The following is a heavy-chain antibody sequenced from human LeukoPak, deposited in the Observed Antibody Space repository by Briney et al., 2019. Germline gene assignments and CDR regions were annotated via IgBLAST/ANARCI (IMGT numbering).Heavy chain of an antibody. D-gene: IGHD3-3*01. CDR1: GYTFTSYY. J-gene: IGHJ5*02. CDR3: AFLGVVIESPSNWFDP. CDR2: INPSGGST. Sequence: ASVKVSCKASGYTFTSYYMHWVRQAPGQGLEWMGIINPSGGSTSYAQKFQGRVTITADKSTSAAYMELSSLRSEDTAVYYCAFLGVVIESPSNWFDPWGQGTLVTVSS. V-gene: IGHV1-46*01.